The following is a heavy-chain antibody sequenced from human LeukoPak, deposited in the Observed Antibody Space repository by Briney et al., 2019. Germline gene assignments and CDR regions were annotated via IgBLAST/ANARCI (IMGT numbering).Heavy chain of an antibody. V-gene: IGHV3-48*01. CDR1: GFTFSSYS. D-gene: IGHD2-2*01. CDR2: ISSSSSTI. CDR3: ARDRCSSTSCHFYP. J-gene: IGHJ5*02. Sequence: LSGGSLRLSCAASGFTFSSYSMNWVRQAPGKGLEWVSYISSSSSTIYYADSVKGRFTISRDNAKNSLYLQMNSLRAEDTAVYYCARDRCSSTSCHFYPWGQGTLVTVSS.